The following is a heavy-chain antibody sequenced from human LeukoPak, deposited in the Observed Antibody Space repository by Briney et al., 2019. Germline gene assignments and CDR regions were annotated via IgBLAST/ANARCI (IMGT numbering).Heavy chain of an antibody. J-gene: IGHJ5*02. CDR3: AGEGGGGFDYCDSSGPGAHGWFAP. V-gene: IGHV4-59*01. D-gene: IGHD3-22*01. Sequence: SETLSLTCTVSGGSISSYYWSWIRQPPGKGLEWIGYIYYSGSTNYSPSLKSRVTISVDTSKNQFSLKLSSVTAADTAVYYCAGEGGGGFDYCDSSGPGAHGWFAPWGQGTLVTVSS. CDR1: GGSISSYY. CDR2: IYYSGST.